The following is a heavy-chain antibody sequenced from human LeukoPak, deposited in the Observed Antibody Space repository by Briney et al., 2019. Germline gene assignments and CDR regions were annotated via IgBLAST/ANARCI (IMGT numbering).Heavy chain of an antibody. J-gene: IGHJ4*02. D-gene: IGHD3-10*01. CDR3: ASSYYGSGSYSFFFDY. V-gene: IGHV1-69*13. Sequence: SVTVSFTASGGTFSIYAISWVRQAPGQGLEWMGGIIPIFGTANYAQKFQGRVTITADESTSTAYMELSSLRSEDTAVYYCASSYYGSGSYSFFFDYWGQGTLVTVSS. CDR1: GGTFSIYA. CDR2: IIPIFGTA.